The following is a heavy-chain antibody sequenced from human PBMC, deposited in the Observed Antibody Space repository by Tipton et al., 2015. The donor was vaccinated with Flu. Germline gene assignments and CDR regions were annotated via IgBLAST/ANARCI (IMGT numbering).Heavy chain of an antibody. V-gene: IGHV3-74*01. J-gene: IGHJ4*02. D-gene: IGHD6-19*01. CDR3: AKAYSSAWTPGF. CDR2: INPEGSRA. Sequence: SLRLSCAGSGFTFSDYWMHWVRQAPGKGLVWVSGINPEGSRATYADSVKGRLTISRDNAKNTLFLQMNSLRAEDTAVYYCAKAYSSAWTPGFWGRGTLVTVSS. CDR1: GFTFSDYW.